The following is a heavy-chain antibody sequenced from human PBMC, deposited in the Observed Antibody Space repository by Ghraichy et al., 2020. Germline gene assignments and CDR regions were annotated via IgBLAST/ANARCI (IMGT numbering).Heavy chain of an antibody. Sequence: SETLSLTCAVYGGSFSGYYWSWIRQPPGKGLEWIGEINHSGSTNYNPSLKSRVTISVDTSKNQFSLKLSSVTAADTAVYYCARAGPWQLVLLPYVSSAYFDLWGRGTLVTVSS. CDR2: INHSGST. D-gene: IGHD6-13*01. J-gene: IGHJ2*01. CDR3: ARAGPWQLVLLPYVSSAYFDL. V-gene: IGHV4-34*01. CDR1: GGSFSGYY.